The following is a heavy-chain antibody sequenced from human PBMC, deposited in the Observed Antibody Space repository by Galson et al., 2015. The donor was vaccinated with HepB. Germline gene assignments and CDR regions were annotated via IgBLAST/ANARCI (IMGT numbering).Heavy chain of an antibody. CDR2: ISYDGSNK. Sequence: SLRLSCAASGFTFSSYAMHWVRQAPGKGLEWVAVISYDGSNKYYADSVKGRFTISRDNSKNTLYLQMNSLRAEDTAVYYCARDLGRYGDYVEDRGQGTLVTVSS. CDR3: ARDLGRYGDYVED. D-gene: IGHD4-17*01. CDR1: GFTFSSYA. J-gene: IGHJ4*02. V-gene: IGHV3-30*04.